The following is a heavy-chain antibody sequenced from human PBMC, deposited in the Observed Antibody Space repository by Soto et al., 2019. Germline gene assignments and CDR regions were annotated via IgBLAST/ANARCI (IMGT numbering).Heavy chain of an antibody. V-gene: IGHV3-30*18. J-gene: IGHJ4*02. Sequence: QVQLVESGGGVVQPGRSLRLSCAASGFTFSSYGMHWVRQAPGKGLEWVAVISYDGSNKYYADSVKGRFTISRDNSTNTLYLQMNSLRAEDTAVYYCAKEQWLVPDYWGQGTLVTVSS. D-gene: IGHD6-19*01. CDR2: ISYDGSNK. CDR1: GFTFSSYG. CDR3: AKEQWLVPDY.